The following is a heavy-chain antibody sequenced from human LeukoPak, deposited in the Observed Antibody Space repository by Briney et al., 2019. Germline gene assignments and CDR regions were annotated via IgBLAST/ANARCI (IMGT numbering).Heavy chain of an antibody. Sequence: SETLSLTCAVYGGSFSGYYWSWIRQPPGKGLEWRGEINHSGSTNYNPSLKSRVTISVDTSKNQFSLKLSSVTAADTAVYYCAGRHDILTGYYPFDYWGQGTLVTVSS. J-gene: IGHJ4*02. D-gene: IGHD3-9*01. V-gene: IGHV4-34*01. CDR1: GGSFSGYY. CDR3: AGRHDILTGYYPFDY. CDR2: INHSGST.